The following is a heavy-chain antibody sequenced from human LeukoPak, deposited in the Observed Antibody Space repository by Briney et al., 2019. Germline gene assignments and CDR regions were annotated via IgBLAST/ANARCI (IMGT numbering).Heavy chain of an antibody. CDR1: GYTFTSYA. D-gene: IGHD6-19*01. CDR3: ARAEQWLDYYYYMDV. V-gene: IGHV7-4-1*02. J-gene: IGHJ6*03. Sequence: EASVKVSCKASGYTFTSYAMNWVRQAPGQGLEWMGWINTNTGNPTYAQGFTGRFVFSLDTSVSTAYLQISSLKAEDTAVYYCARAEQWLDYYYYMDVWGKGTTVTVSS. CDR2: INTNTGNP.